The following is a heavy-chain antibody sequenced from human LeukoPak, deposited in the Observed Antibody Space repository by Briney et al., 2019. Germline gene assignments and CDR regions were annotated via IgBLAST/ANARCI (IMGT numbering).Heavy chain of an antibody. D-gene: IGHD3-9*01. CDR1: GFGFSSYT. J-gene: IGHJ6*02. V-gene: IGHV3-21*01. CDR3: ARAYYDSLTGFYLDGMDV. Sequence: PGGSLRLSCAASGFGFSSYTMSWVRQAPGKGSEWVSSIGDDSSYIHYGDSVKGRFTISRDNANKVVYLQMNSLRGEDTAVYYCARAYYDSLTGFYLDGMDVWGQGTTVIVSS. CDR2: IGDDSSYI.